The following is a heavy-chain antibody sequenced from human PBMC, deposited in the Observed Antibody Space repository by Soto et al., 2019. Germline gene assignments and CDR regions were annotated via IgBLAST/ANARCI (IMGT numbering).Heavy chain of an antibody. Sequence: QVQLVQSGAEVKKPGSSVKVSCKASGGTFSSYAISWVRQATGQGLEWMGGIIPIFGTANYAQKFQGRVTTTADESTRTAYVELSSLRSEDTAVDYCAGPRGRYYDSSGQLYYYSDCMDVWGQGTTVTVAS. V-gene: IGHV1-69*01. D-gene: IGHD3-22*01. CDR3: AGPRGRYYDSSGQLYYYSDCMDV. CDR1: GGTFSSYA. J-gene: IGHJ6*02. CDR2: IIPIFGTA.